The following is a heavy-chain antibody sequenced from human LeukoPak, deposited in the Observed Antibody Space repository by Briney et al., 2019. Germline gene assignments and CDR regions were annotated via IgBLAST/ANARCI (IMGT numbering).Heavy chain of an antibody. V-gene: IGHV3-33*01. CDR2: IRYDGSET. CDR3: ARENWNVAKHVLDI. D-gene: IGHD1-1*01. J-gene: IGHJ3*02. CDR1: GFTFSGYG. Sequence: PGGSLRLSCAASGFTFSGYGMHWVRQAPGKGLDWVTAIRYDGSETAYADSVKGRFTISRDNSKNMLYLQMNSLRVEDTAIYYCARENWNVAKHVLDIWGQGTMVSVAS.